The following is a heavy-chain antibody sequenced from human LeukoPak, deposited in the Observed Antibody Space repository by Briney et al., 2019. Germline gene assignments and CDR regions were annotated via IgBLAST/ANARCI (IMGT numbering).Heavy chain of an antibody. CDR1: GFTFSTYG. D-gene: IGHD2-15*01. V-gene: IGHV3-33*08. Sequence: GGSLRLSCAASGFTFSTYGMHWVRQVPGKGLEWVAVIWSDGANKYYADSVKGRFTISRDNSKNTLFLQMNTLRAEDTAVYYCARGSPIAATIIDYWGQGTLVTVSS. CDR3: ARGSPIAATIIDY. J-gene: IGHJ4*02. CDR2: IWSDGANK.